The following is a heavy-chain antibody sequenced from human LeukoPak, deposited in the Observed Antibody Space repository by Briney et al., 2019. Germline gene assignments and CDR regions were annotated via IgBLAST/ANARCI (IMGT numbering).Heavy chain of an antibody. D-gene: IGHD3-10*01. CDR3: AKRGGSGSYYPFDY. J-gene: IGHJ4*02. Sequence: GGSLRLSCAASGFTFSSYGMSWVRQAPGKGLEWVSAISGSGGSTYYADFVKGRFTISRDNSKDTLYLQMNSLRAEDTAVYYCAKRGGSGSYYPFDYWGQGTLVTVSS. V-gene: IGHV3-23*01. CDR1: GFTFSSYG. CDR2: ISGSGGST.